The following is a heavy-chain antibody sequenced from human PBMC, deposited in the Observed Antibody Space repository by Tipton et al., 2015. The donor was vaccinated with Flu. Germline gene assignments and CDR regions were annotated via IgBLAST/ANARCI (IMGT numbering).Heavy chain of an antibody. Sequence: TLSLTCSVSGDSIDSRYFWGWIRQPPGKGLEWIGNVHQTGSGYYNPSLRSRVTIAVDRPKNQFSLRLTSVTAADTAVYFCARRTFSNYVSEPKNWFDFWGQGTLVTVSS. D-gene: IGHD4-11*01. CDR2: VHQTGSG. J-gene: IGHJ5*01. V-gene: IGHV4-38-2*01. CDR3: ARRTFSNYVSEPKNWFDF. CDR1: GDSIDSRYF.